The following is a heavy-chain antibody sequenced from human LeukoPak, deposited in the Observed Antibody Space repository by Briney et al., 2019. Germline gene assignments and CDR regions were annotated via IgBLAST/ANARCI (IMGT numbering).Heavy chain of an antibody. CDR2: IYYSGNT. V-gene: IGHV4-39*01. D-gene: IGHD2-2*02. CDR3: ARHQGYCSRTTCYTRYNWFDP. J-gene: IGHJ5*02. CDR1: GGSISSDTYY. Sequence: SETLSLTCTVSGGSISSDTYYWGWIRQPPGKGPEWIGSIYYSGNTSYNPSLKSRLTISVDTPKNQFSLKLSSVTAADTAVYYCARHQGYCSRTTCYTRYNWFDPWGQGTLVTVSS.